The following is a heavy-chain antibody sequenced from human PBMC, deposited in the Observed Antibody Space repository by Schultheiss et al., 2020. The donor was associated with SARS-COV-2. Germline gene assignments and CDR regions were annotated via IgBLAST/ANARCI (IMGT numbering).Heavy chain of an antibody. CDR1: GGSIYSHY. CDR2: SHYSGTT. CDR3: ARGPIIGIVSNWFDP. J-gene: IGHJ5*02. V-gene: IGHV4-59*11. D-gene: IGHD2/OR15-2a*01. Sequence: SETLSLTCTVSGGSIYSHYWNWIRQPPGKGPEWIGFSHYSGTTMYNPSLRSRVSMSVDTSKNQFTLQLSSVTAADTAVYYCARGPIIGIVSNWFDPWGQGTLVTVSS.